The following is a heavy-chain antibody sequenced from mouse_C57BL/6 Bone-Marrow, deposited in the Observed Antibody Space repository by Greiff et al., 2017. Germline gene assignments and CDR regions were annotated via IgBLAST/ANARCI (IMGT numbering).Heavy chain of an antibody. CDR1: GFSFNTYA. V-gene: IGHV10-1*01. CDR2: IRSKSNNYAT. J-gene: IGHJ2*01. D-gene: IGHD2-3*01. CDR3: VRGGYDLDY. Sequence: EVMLVESGGGLVQPKGSLKLSCAASGFSFNTYAMNWVRQAPGKGLEWVARIRSKSNNYATYYADSVKDRFTISRDDSESMLYLQMNNLKTEDTAMYYCVRGGYDLDYWGQGTTLTVSS.